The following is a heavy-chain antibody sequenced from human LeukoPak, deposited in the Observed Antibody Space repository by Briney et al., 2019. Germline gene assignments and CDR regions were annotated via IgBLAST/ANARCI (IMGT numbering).Heavy chain of an antibody. Sequence: SETLSLTCAVYGGSFNSYYWNWIRQPPGKGLEWIVEISHTGATKYNPSLKSRITISVDTSKKYFSLNLASVTAADTAMYYCVLSYVTTMTTSDYWGQGTLVTVSS. D-gene: IGHD4-17*01. V-gene: IGHV4-34*01. CDR1: GGSFNSYY. J-gene: IGHJ4*02. CDR2: ISHTGAT. CDR3: VLSYVTTMTTSDY.